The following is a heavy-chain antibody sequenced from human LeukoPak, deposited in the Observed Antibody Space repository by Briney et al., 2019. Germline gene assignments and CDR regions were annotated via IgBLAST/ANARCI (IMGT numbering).Heavy chain of an antibody. CDR1: GYIFTDYY. Sequence: ASVKVSCTASGYIFTDYYIHWVRQAPGQGLEWMGIINPSGGSTSYAQKFQGRVTMTRDTSTSTVYMELSSLRSEDTAVYYCAREAVGTVHDAFDIWGQGTMVTVSS. CDR3: AREAVGTVHDAFDI. D-gene: IGHD2-21*02. CDR2: INPSGGST. J-gene: IGHJ3*02. V-gene: IGHV1-46*01.